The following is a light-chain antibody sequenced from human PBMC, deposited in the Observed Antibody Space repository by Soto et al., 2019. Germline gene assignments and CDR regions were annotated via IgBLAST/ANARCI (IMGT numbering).Light chain of an antibody. CDR2: DVS. J-gene: IGLJ1*01. CDR1: SSDVGGYNY. Sequence: QSALTQPASVSGSPGQSITISCTGTSSDVGGYNYVSWYQQHPGKAPKLMIYDVSNRPSGVSTRFSGSKSGNTASLTISGLQPEDEADYYCNSYTSSGTGVFGTGTKLTVL. V-gene: IGLV2-14*01. CDR3: NSYTSSGTGV.